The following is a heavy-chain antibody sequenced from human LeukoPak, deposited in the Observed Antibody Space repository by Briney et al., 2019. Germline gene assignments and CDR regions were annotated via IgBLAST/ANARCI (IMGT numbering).Heavy chain of an antibody. Sequence: SETLSLTCTVSGGSISSSSYYWGWIRQPPGKGLERIGSIYYSGSTYYNPSLKSRVTISVDTSKNQFSLKLSSVTAADTAVYYCARTNYDILTGSPTYLDYWGQGTLVTVSS. CDR3: ARTNYDILTGSPTYLDY. CDR2: IYYSGST. J-gene: IGHJ4*02. D-gene: IGHD3-9*01. CDR1: GGSISSSSYY. V-gene: IGHV4-39*01.